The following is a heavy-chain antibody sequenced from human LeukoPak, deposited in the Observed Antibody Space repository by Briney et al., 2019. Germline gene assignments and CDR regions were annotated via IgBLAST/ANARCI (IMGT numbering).Heavy chain of an antibody. CDR1: GYTFTSYD. V-gene: IGHV1-8*01. Sequence: ASVKVSCKASGYTFTSYDINWVRQATGQGPEWMGWMNPNSGNTGYAQKFQGRVTMTRNTSISTAYMELSSLRSEDTAVYYCATDLINYYDSSGYNPNYWGQGTLVTVSS. CDR2: MNPNSGNT. J-gene: IGHJ4*02. CDR3: ATDLINYYDSSGYNPNY. D-gene: IGHD3-22*01.